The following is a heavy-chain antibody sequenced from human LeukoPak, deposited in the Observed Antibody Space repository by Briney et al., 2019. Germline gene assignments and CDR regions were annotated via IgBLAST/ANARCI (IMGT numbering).Heavy chain of an antibody. V-gene: IGHV3-23*01. CDR1: GFTFRSYG. J-gene: IGHJ4*02. CDR2: ISGSGDST. Sequence: PGGSLRLSCAASGFTFRSYGMTWVRQAPGKGLEWVSAISGSGDSTYYADSVKGRFTISRDNAKNSLYLQMNSQRVEDTAVYYCARRIVGPSSGGDYWGQGTPVTVSS. CDR3: ARRIVGPSSGGDY. D-gene: IGHD1-26*01.